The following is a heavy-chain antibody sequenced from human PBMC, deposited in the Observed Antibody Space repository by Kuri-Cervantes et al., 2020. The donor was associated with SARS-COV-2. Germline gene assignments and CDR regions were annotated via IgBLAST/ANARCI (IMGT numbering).Heavy chain of an antibody. Sequence: SETLSLTCAVYGGSFSGYYWSWIRQPPGKGLEWIGEINHSGSTNYNPSLKSRVTISVDTSKNQFSLKLSSVTAADTAVYYCARENDYGDSGYYYYYMDVWGQGTTVTVAS. J-gene: IGHJ6*03. CDR2: INHSGST. D-gene: IGHD4-17*01. CDR3: ARENDYGDSGYYYYYMDV. CDR1: GGSFSGYY. V-gene: IGHV4-34*01.